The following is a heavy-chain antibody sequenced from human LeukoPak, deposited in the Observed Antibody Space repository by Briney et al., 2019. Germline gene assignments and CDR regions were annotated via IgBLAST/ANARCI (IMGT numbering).Heavy chain of an antibody. CDR1: AFAFSNHA. D-gene: IGHD6-13*01. V-gene: IGHV3-23*01. Sequence: GGSLRLSCTASAFAFSNHAMSWVRQAPGKGLEWVSSISISGGTTYYADSVKGRFTISRDNSKNTLYLQMSSLRAEDTAVYYCANEMSGFGYSSSWYANYYYGKDVWGQGTTVTVSS. CDR3: ANEMSGFGYSSSWYANYYYGKDV. J-gene: IGHJ6*02. CDR2: ISISGGTT.